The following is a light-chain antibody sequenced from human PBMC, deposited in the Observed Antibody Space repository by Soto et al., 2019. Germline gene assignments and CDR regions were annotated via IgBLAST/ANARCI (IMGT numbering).Light chain of an antibody. Sequence: QSVLTQPASVSGSPGQSITISCTGTSNDVGSSNHVSWYQQYPGKVPKLMIYEVSVRPSGVSNRFSGSKSGNTASLTISGLQAEDEADYYCSSYTSSSTADVFGTGTKVTVL. J-gene: IGLJ1*01. CDR1: SNDVGSSNH. CDR3: SSYTSSSTADV. CDR2: EVS. V-gene: IGLV2-14*01.